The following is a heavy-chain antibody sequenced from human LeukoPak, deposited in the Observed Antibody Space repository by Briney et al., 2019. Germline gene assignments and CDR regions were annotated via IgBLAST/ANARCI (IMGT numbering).Heavy chain of an antibody. CDR2: ISAYNGNT. J-gene: IGHJ4*02. CDR1: GYTFTNYG. D-gene: IGHD6-13*01. CDR3: ARRGIAAEKLDY. V-gene: IGHV1-18*01. Sequence: GASVTVSCTASGYTFTNYGVTWVRQAPGQGLEWMGWISAYNGNTNYAQKLQGRVTMTTDTSTSTAYMELRSLTSDNTAVYYCARRGIAAEKLDYWGQGTLVTVSS.